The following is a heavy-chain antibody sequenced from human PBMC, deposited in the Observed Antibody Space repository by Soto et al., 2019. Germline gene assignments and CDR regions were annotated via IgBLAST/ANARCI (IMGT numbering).Heavy chain of an antibody. V-gene: IGHV3-7*03. CDR3: ARDGVVEVVPAE. Sequence: WGPLRLSCAASGFSFSSYWMSWVRRAPGKGLEWVANIKQYGSEKNYVDSAKGRFTISRDNAKNSFYLKMNSLRTEDTAVYYWARDGVVEVVPAEWGQGKMVIVS. CDR1: GFSFSSYW. CDR2: IKQYGSEK. J-gene: IGHJ3*01. D-gene: IGHD2-2*01.